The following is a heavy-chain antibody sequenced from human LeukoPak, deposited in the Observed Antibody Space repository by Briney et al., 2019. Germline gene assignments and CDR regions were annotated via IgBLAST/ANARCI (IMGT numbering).Heavy chain of an antibody. J-gene: IGHJ4*02. Sequence: SETLSLTCTVSSDSISSSSYYWGWIRQPPGKGLEWIGTIYYSGSTYYNPSLKSRVTISVDTSKNQFSLKLSSVTAADTAVYYCASHGSGTAGFDYWGQGTLVTVSS. CDR3: ASHGSGTAGFDY. CDR2: IYYSGST. V-gene: IGHV4-39*07. D-gene: IGHD3-10*01. CDR1: SDSISSSSYY.